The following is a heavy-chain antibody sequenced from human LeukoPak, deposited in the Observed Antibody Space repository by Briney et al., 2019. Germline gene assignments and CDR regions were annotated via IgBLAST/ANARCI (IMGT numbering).Heavy chain of an antibody. CDR2: INPSGGST. J-gene: IGHJ4*02. V-gene: IGHV1-46*01. CDR3: ARSSFGVVIRSFDY. D-gene: IGHD3-3*01. CDR1: GYTFTSYG. Sequence: ASVKVSCKASGYTFTSYGISWVRQAPGQGLEWMGIINPSGGSTSYAQKFQGRVTMTRDTSTSTVYMELSSLRSEDTAVYYCARSSFGVVIRSFDYWGQGTLVTVSS.